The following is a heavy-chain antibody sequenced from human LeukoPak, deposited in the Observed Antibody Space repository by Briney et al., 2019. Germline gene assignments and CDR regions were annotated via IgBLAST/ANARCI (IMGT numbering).Heavy chain of an antibody. CDR3: AREVYSSSRSVDAFDI. D-gene: IGHD6-13*01. V-gene: IGHV3-7*01. CDR1: RYTPTTYW. CDR2: TIQDGSEK. Sequence: RGSPRLSPLRPRYTPTTYWTSWVPHTPRKRLERVANTIQDGSEKNYVDSVKGRFTISRDNARNSLYLQMCSLGAEDTAVYYCAREVYSSSRSVDAFDIWGEGTVVTVS. J-gene: IGHJ3*02.